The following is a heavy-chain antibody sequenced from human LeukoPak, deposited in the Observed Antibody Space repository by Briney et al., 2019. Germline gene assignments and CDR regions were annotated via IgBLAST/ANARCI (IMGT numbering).Heavy chain of an antibody. D-gene: IGHD6-13*01. Sequence: GGSLRLSCVASGFIFSGYAMHWVRQAPGKGLEWVAVISYDGSNKYYADSVKGRFTISRDNSKNTLYLQMNSLRAEDTAVYYCASSYSIHDYWGQGTLVTVSS. CDR2: ISYDGSNK. CDR1: GFIFSGYA. V-gene: IGHV3-30-3*01. CDR3: ASSYSIHDY. J-gene: IGHJ4*02.